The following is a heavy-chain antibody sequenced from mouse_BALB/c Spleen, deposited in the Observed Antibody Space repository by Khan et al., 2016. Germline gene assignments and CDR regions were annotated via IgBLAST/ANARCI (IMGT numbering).Heavy chain of an antibody. J-gene: IGHJ2*01. CDR1: GFTFSSYA. Sequence: EGERGESGGGLVKPGGSLKLSCAASGFTFSSYAMSWVRQTPEKRLEWVASISSGGSTYYPDSVKGRFTISRDNARNIRYLQMSSLRSEDTAMYYCARSYDCFDYWGQGTTLTVSS. CDR3: ARSYDCFDY. CDR2: ISSGGST. D-gene: IGHD2-4*01. V-gene: IGHV5-6-5*01.